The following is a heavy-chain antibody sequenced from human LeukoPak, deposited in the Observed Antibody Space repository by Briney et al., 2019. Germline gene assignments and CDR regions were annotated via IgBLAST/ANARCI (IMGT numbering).Heavy chain of an antibody. V-gene: IGHV3-7*01. CDR1: GFTFSSHG. CDR3: ARDVHGGAFDY. J-gene: IGHJ4*02. CDR2: INQDGSAK. D-gene: IGHD4-23*01. Sequence: PGGSLRLSCAASGFTFSSHGMHWVRQAPGKGLEWVANINQDGSAKYYVDSVKGRFTFSRDNAMNSLFLQMNSLRAEDTAVYYCARDVHGGAFDYWGQGTLVTVSS.